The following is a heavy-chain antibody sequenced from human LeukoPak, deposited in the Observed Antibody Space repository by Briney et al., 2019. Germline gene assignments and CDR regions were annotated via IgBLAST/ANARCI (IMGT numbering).Heavy chain of an antibody. Sequence: SETLSLTCTVSGGSISSYYWSWTRQPPGKGLEWIGYIYYSGSTNYNPSLKSRVTISVDTSKNQFSLRLSSVTAADTVVYYCARERYDSSGYYLDYWGQGTLVTVSS. CDR3: ARERYDSSGYYLDY. J-gene: IGHJ4*02. CDR1: GGSISSYY. V-gene: IGHV4-59*01. D-gene: IGHD3-22*01. CDR2: IYYSGST.